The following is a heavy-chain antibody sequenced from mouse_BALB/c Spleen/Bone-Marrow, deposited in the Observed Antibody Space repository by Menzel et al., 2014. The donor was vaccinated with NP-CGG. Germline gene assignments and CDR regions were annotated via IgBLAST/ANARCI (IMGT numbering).Heavy chain of an antibody. CDR3: ARGDWEGPFDY. CDR2: ILPGSGSI. CDR1: GYTFSSSW. Sequence: QVQLQQSGAELMKPGASVKISCKATGYTFSSSWIEWIKQRPGHGPEWIGAILPGSGSINYNEKFKGKATITADSSSNTAYMQLSSLTSEDSAVHYRARGDWEGPFDYWGQGPPLTGSS. J-gene: IGHJ2*01. V-gene: IGHV1-9*01. D-gene: IGHD4-1*01.